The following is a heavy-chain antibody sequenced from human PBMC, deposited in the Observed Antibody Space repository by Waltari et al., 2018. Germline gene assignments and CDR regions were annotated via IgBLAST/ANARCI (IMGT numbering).Heavy chain of an antibody. J-gene: IGHJ6*03. CDR2: IYYSGST. D-gene: IGHD6-13*01. V-gene: IGHV4-59*01. Sequence: QVQLQESGPGLVKPSETLSLTCTVSGGSISSYYWSWIRQPPGKGLEWIGYIYYSGSTNYNPSLKSRVTISVDTSKNQFSLKLSSVTAADTAVYYCARSVYSSSWYRDYYYYMDVWGKGTTVTISS. CDR3: ARSVYSSSWYRDYYYYMDV. CDR1: GGSISSYY.